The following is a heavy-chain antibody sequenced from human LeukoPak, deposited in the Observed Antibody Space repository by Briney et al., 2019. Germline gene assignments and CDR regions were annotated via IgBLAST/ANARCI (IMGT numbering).Heavy chain of an antibody. CDR3: AREWYYYNGA. Sequence: PGGSLRLSCAASGFTFSSYSMNWVRQAPGKGLEWVSYISSSSSTIYYADSVRGRFTISRDNAKNSLYLQMNSLRAEDTAVYYCAREWYYYNGAWGQGTLVTVSS. CDR2: ISSSSSTI. V-gene: IGHV3-48*01. J-gene: IGHJ4*02. CDR1: GFTFSSYS. D-gene: IGHD2/OR15-2a*01.